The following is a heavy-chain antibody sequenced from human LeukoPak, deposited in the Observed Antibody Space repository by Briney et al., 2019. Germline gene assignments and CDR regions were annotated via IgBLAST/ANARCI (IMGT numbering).Heavy chain of an antibody. CDR3: AKDLGIVVVPAAIAGFDY. CDR2: ISYDGTNK. Sequence: PGGSLRLSCAASGFTFSTYGMHWVRQAPGKGLEWVAVISYDGTNKYYADSVKGRFTISRDNSKNTLYLQMNSLRAEDTAVYYCAKDLGIVVVPAAIAGFDYWGQGILVTVSS. CDR1: GFTFSTYG. J-gene: IGHJ4*02. D-gene: IGHD2-2*03. V-gene: IGHV3-30*18.